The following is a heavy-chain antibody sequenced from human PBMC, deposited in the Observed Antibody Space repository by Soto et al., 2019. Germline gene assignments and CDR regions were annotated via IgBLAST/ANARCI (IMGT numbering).Heavy chain of an antibody. J-gene: IGHJ6*02. V-gene: IGHV3-30-3*01. CDR1: GFTFSSYA. D-gene: IGHD3-10*01. CDR3: ARGNYGSGSQNYYYYYGMDV. CDR2: ISYDGSNK. Sequence: PGGSLRLSCAASGFTFSSYAMHWVRQAPGKGLEWVAVISYDGSNKYYADSVKGRFTISRDNSKNTLYLQMNSLRAEDTAVYYCARGNYGSGSQNYYYYYGMDVWGQGTTVTVSS.